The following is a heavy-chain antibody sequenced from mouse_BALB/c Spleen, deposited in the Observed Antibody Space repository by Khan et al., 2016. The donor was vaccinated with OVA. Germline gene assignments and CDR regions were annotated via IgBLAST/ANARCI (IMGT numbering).Heavy chain of an antibody. J-gene: IGHJ3*01. D-gene: IGHD1-1*01. CDR1: GYSLTGYY. CDR3: ARGDYYVSSSFAY. V-gene: IGHV1S34*01. CDR2: ISCYNGVI. Sequence: LVKTGASVKISCKASGYSLTGYYMHWVKQSHGKSLEWIGYISCYNGVISYNQKFKGKATFTVDTSSSTAYMQFNSLTSEDSAVYYCARGDYYVSSSFAYWGQGTLVTVSA.